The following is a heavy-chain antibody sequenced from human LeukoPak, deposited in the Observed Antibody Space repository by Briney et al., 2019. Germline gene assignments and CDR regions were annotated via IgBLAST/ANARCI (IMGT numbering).Heavy chain of an antibody. CDR2: IYYSGST. D-gene: IGHD3-10*01. V-gene: IGHV4-59*01. J-gene: IGHJ4*02. CDR3: ARVGSYTVPD. Sequence: SETLSLTCTVSGGSINNYYWSWIRQPPGMGLEWIGYIYYSGSTNYNPSLKSRVTISVDTSKNQFSLKLTSVTAADTAVYYCARVGSYTVPDWGQGTLVTVSS. CDR1: GGSINNYY.